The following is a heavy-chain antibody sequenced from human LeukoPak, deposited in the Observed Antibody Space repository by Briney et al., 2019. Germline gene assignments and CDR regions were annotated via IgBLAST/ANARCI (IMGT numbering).Heavy chain of an antibody. Sequence: GGSLRLSCAASGFTFSSYGMHWVRQAPGKGLEWVAFIRYDGSNKYYADSVKGRFTISRDNSKNTLYLQMNSLRVGDTAVYYCAKAKLDYYDSSGYSDWGQGTLVTVSS. CDR2: IRYDGSNK. CDR1: GFTFSSYG. V-gene: IGHV3-30*02. CDR3: AKAKLDYYDSSGYSD. D-gene: IGHD3-22*01. J-gene: IGHJ4*02.